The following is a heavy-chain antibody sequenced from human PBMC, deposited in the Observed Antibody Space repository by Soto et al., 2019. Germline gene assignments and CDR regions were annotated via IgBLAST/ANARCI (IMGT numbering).Heavy chain of an antibody. CDR2: IDPSDSYI. CDR3: ARVLVPGKEVYYYYATDV. D-gene: IGHD6-13*01. J-gene: IGHJ6*02. CDR1: GYSFTSYW. Sequence: GESLKISCKGSGYSFTSYWISWVRQMPGKGLEWMGRIDPSDSYINYSPSFQGHVTISADKSISTAYLQWSSLKASDTAMYYCARVLVPGKEVYYYYATDVWGQGTTVTVSS. V-gene: IGHV5-10-1*01.